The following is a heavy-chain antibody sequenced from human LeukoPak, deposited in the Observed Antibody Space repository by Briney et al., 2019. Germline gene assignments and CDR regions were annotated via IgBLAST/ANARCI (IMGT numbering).Heavy chain of an antibody. J-gene: IGHJ4*02. CDR1: GFTFDDYD. CDR2: INWNGGST. Sequence: GGSLRPSCAASGFTFDDYDMSWVRQAPGKGLEWVSGINWNGGSTGYADSVKGRFTISRDNAKNSLYLQMNSLRAEDTALYYCAREEAYCGGDCYSWYFDYWGQGTLVTVSS. CDR3: AREEAYCGGDCYSWYFDY. D-gene: IGHD2-21*02. V-gene: IGHV3-20*04.